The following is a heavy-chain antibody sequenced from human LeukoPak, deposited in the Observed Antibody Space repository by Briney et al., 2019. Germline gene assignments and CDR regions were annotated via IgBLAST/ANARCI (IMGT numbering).Heavy chain of an antibody. Sequence: TPSETLSLTCAVYGGSFSGYYWSWIRQPPGKGLEWIGEINHSGSTSYNPSLKSRVTISVDTSKNQFSLKLSSVTAADTAVYYCARVLYRSSSWYGGLYYFDYWGQGTLVTVSS. J-gene: IGHJ4*02. V-gene: IGHV4-34*01. CDR1: GGSFSGYY. CDR2: INHSGST. D-gene: IGHD6-13*01. CDR3: ARVLYRSSSWYGGLYYFDY.